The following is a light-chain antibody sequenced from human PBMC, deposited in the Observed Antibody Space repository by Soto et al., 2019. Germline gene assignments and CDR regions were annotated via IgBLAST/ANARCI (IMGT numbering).Light chain of an antibody. Sequence: DIQMTQSPSTLSDSVGDRVTITCRASQSTSSYLAWYQQKPGKAPNLLIYPASSLENGLPLRFSCSGSGTEFSPTISRLQPDDFATYYCQQYSSHSTFGPGTKVDIK. V-gene: IGKV1-5*03. CDR2: PAS. CDR3: QQYSSHST. CDR1: QSTSSY. J-gene: IGKJ1*01.